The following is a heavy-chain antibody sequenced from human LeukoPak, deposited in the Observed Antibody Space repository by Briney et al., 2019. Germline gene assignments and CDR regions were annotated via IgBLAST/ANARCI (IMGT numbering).Heavy chain of an antibody. CDR3: ARSFYSGRQEGDY. Sequence: ASVNVSCKASGYTFTGYYMHWVRQAPGQGLEWMGWINPNSGGTNYAQKVQGRVTMTRDTSISTAYMELSRLRSDDTAVHYCARSFYSGRQEGDYWGQGTLVTVSS. CDR1: GYTFTGYY. J-gene: IGHJ4*02. CDR2: INPNSGGT. V-gene: IGHV1-2*02. D-gene: IGHD1-26*01.